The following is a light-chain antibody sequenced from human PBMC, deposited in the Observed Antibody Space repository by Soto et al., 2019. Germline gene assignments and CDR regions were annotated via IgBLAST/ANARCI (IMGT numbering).Light chain of an antibody. CDR2: AAS. CDR3: QQSYSTPRT. J-gene: IGKJ1*01. CDR1: QSISSY. V-gene: IGKV1-39*01. Sequence: DIQMTQSPSSLSASVGXRVAITCRASQSISSYLNWYQQKPGKAPKLLIYAASSLQSGVPSRFSGSVSGTDFTLTISSLQPEDFATYYCQQSYSTPRTFGQGTKVESK.